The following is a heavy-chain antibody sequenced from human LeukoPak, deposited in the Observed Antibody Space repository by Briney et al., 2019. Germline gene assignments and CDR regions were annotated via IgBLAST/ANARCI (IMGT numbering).Heavy chain of an antibody. CDR1: GGTFSSYA. D-gene: IGHD3-10*01. J-gene: IGHJ4*02. CDR3: ARVDRSRPQRGYYGSGSYSPFDY. V-gene: IGHV1-69*13. Sequence: ASVKVSCKASGGTFSSYAISWVRQAPGQGLEWMGGIIPIFGTANYAQKFQGRVTITADESTSTAYMELRSLRSEDTAVYYCARVDRSRPQRGYYGSGSYSPFDYWGQGTLVTVSS. CDR2: IIPIFGTA.